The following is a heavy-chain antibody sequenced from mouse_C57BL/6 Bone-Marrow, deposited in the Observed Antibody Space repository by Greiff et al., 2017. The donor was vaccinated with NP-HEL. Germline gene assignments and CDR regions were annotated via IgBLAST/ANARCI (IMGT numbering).Heavy chain of an antibody. J-gene: IGHJ2*01. Sequence: VQLQQPGAELVMPGASVKLSCKASGYTFTSYWMHWVKQRPGQGLEWIGEIDPSDSYTNYNQKFKGKSTLTVDKSSSTAYMQLSSLTSEDSAVYYCSFITTVVNYWGQGTTLTVSS. CDR3: SFITTVVNY. D-gene: IGHD1-1*01. V-gene: IGHV1-69*01. CDR2: IDPSDSYT. CDR1: GYTFTSYW.